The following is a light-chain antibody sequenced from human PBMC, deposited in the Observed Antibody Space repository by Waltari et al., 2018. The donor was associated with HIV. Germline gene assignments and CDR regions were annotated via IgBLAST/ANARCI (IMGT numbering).Light chain of an antibody. Sequence: EIVLTQSPGTLSLSPGGSAILSCRASQSISGTSLAWYQHKAGQAPRLLNYSASRKATDIPDRFSGSGSGTDFTLTISRLEPEDSAVYYCQHYDSSLFTFGPGTKVDIK. CDR3: QHYDSSLFT. V-gene: IGKV3-20*01. CDR1: QSISGTS. J-gene: IGKJ3*01. CDR2: SAS.